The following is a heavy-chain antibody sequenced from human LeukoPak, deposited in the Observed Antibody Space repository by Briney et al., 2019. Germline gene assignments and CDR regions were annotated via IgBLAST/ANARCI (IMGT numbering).Heavy chain of an antibody. CDR3: ARAVDTAMELDY. CDR1: GGSISSYY. D-gene: IGHD5-18*01. Sequence: SETLSLTCTVSGGSISSYYWSWSRQPPADGLELMGDIYYSGSTNYNPSLKSGVSISVSASKNQFSLKLRSETAADAAEYYCARAVDTAMELDYWGQGTLVTVSS. CDR2: IYYSGST. J-gene: IGHJ4*02. V-gene: IGHV4-59*01.